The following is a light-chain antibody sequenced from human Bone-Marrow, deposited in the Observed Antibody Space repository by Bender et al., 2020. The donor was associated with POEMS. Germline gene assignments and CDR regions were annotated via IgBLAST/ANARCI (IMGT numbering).Light chain of an antibody. CDR1: ALPKQY. CDR3: QAWDNTAVV. Sequence: SYELTQPPSVSVSPGQTARITCSADALPKQYHYWYQQKPGQAPVLIIYYDSGRPSGIPERFTGSSSGTTVTLTISGAQAIDEADYYCQAWDNTAVVFGGGTKLTVL. J-gene: IGLJ2*01. V-gene: IGLV3-25*02. CDR2: YDS.